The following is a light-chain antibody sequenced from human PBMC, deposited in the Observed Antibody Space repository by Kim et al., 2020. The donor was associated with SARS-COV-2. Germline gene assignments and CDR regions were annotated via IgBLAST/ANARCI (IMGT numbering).Light chain of an antibody. Sequence: ASVGDMVTITCRASQGIINYLAWYQQKPGKVPKLLIYAASTLQSGVPSRFSGSGSGTDFTLTISSLQPEDVATYYCQKYNSAPRTFGQGTKVDIK. CDR3: QKYNSAPRT. CDR1: QGIINY. V-gene: IGKV1-27*01. CDR2: AAS. J-gene: IGKJ1*01.